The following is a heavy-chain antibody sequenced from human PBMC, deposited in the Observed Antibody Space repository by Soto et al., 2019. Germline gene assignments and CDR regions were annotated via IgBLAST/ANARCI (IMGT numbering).Heavy chain of an antibody. CDR1: GFTFSSYG. J-gene: IGHJ4*02. Sequence: QVQLVESGGGVVQPGRSLRLSCAASGFTFSSYGMHWVRQAPGKGLEWVAVISYDGSNKYYADSVKGRFTISRDNSKNPLYLQMNSVSAEDTAVYYCAKGSMGYSSGCALDYWGQGTLVTVSS. D-gene: IGHD6-19*01. CDR2: ISYDGSNK. V-gene: IGHV3-30*18. CDR3: AKGSMGYSSGCALDY.